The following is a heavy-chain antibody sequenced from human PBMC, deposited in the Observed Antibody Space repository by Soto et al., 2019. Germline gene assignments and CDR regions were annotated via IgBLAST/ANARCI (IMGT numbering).Heavy chain of an antibody. V-gene: IGHV2-5*02. CDR2: IYWDDDK. CDR1: GFSLSTRGVG. D-gene: IGHD3-22*01. CDR3: AHTDYDDSSGYYPGDYFDD. Sequence: QITLKESGPTLVKPTQTLTLTCTFSGFSLSTRGVGVGWIRQPPGKALEWLALIYWDDDKRYSPSLKSRLTITKDTAKNQVVLTMTNMDAVDTATYYCAHTDYDDSSGYYPGDYFDDRGQGNLVTVSS. J-gene: IGHJ4*02.